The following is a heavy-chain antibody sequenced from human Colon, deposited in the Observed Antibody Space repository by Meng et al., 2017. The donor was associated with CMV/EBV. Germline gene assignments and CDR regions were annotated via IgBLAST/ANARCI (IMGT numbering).Heavy chain of an antibody. CDR1: GFSFNAYP. CDR3: AKGCSSTSCYNIS. CDR2: VSHDGKNK. D-gene: IGHD2-2*02. Sequence: GESLKISCAASGFSFNAYPIHWVRQAPGKGLEWVAIVSHDGKNKNYAESVKGRFTISRDNSKNTLYLQMNSLRAEDTAVYYCAKGCSSTSCYNISWGQGTLVTVSS. J-gene: IGHJ5*02. V-gene: IGHV3-30*04.